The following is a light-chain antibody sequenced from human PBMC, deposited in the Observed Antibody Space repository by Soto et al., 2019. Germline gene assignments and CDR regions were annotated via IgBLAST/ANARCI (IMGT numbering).Light chain of an antibody. Sequence: IQMTQSPSSLSASVGDRVTITCQASQDISNYLNWYQQKPGKAPKLLIYDASNLETGVPSRFSRSGSGKHFTLTISSLQPEDIATYYCQQYDNLPYTLGQGTRLEIK. CDR2: DAS. CDR3: QQYDNLPYT. J-gene: IGKJ2*01. CDR1: QDISNY. V-gene: IGKV1-33*01.